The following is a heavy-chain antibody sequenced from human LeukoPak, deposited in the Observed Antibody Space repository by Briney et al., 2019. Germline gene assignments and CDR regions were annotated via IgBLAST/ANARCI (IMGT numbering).Heavy chain of an antibody. D-gene: IGHD1-14*01. CDR3: ARQPGGTAAFDL. CDR1: GGSMNSYY. J-gene: IGHJ3*01. CDR2: TYYIGSP. Sequence: SETLSLTCSASGGSMNSYYWSWIRQSPGKGLEWIGYTYYIGSPNYNPSLKSRVTISVDTSKNQFSLTLSSVTAADTAVYYCARQPGGTAAFDLWGQGTMVTVSS. V-gene: IGHV4-59*08.